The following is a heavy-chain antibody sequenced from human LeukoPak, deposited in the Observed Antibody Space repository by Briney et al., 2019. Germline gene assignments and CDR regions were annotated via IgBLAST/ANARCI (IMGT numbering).Heavy chain of an antibody. D-gene: IGHD6-19*01. CDR2: ISGSGGST. J-gene: IGHJ4*02. CDR1: GFTFSSYA. Sequence: GGSLRLSCAASGFTFSSYALSWVRQAPGKGLEWVSAISGSGGSTYYADSVRGRFTISRDNSKNTLYLQMNSLRAEDTAVYYCAKGTRAIAVAGRFDYWGQGTLVTVSS. V-gene: IGHV3-23*01. CDR3: AKGTRAIAVAGRFDY.